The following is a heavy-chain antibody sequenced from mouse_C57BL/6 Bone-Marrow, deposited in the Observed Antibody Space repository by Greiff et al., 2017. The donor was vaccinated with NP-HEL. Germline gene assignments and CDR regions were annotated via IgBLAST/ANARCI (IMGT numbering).Heavy chain of an antibody. CDR2: IDPNSGGT. D-gene: IGHD1-1*01. CDR3: ANSHYYGSSNYAMDY. Sequence: QVQLKQPGAELVKPGASVKLSCKASGYTFTSYWMHWVKQRPGRGLEWIGRIDPNSGGTKYNEKFKSKATLTVDKPSSTAYMQLSSLTSEDSAVYYCANSHYYGSSNYAMDYWGQGTSVTVSS. CDR1: GYTFTSYW. V-gene: IGHV1-72*01. J-gene: IGHJ4*01.